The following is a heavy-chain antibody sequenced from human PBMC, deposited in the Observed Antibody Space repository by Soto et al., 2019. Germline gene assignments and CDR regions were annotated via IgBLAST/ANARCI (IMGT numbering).Heavy chain of an antibody. CDR1: GYTFTSYG. CDR2: ISAYNGNT. Sequence: ASVKVSCKTFGYTFTSYGISWVRQAPGQGLGWMGWISAYNGNTNYAQKLQGRVTMTTDTSTSTAYMELRSLRSDDTAVYYCARDGDGRFGNDYWGQGTLVTVSS. J-gene: IGHJ4*02. CDR3: ARDGDGRFGNDY. V-gene: IGHV1-18*04. D-gene: IGHD3-10*01.